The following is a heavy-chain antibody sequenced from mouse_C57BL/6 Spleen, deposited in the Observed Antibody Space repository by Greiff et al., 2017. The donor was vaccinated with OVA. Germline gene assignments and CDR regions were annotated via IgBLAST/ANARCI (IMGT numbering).Heavy chain of an antibody. CDR2: IDPSDSET. Sequence: QVQLQQPGAELVRPGSSVKLSCKASGYTFTSYWMHWVKQRPIQGLEWIGNIDPSDSETHYNQKFKDKATLTVDKSSSTAYMQLSSLTSEDSAVYYCARGGNLPWFAYWGQGTLVTVSA. V-gene: IGHV1-52*01. CDR3: ARGGNLPWFAY. D-gene: IGHD2-1*01. J-gene: IGHJ3*01. CDR1: GYTFTSYW.